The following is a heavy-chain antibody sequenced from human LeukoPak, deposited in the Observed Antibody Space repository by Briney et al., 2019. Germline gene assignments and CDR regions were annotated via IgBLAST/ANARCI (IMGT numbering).Heavy chain of an antibody. CDR2: IYPSGST. D-gene: IGHD3-16*01. Sequence: SETLSLTCTVSGASISSSYWSWIRQPAGKGLEWTGRIYPSGSTNYNPSLKSRVTMSVDTSKNQFSLRLSSVTASDTAGDYCARGPWGASGNAYWGQGTKVTVSS. V-gene: IGHV4-4*07. CDR3: ARGPWGASGNAY. J-gene: IGHJ4*02. CDR1: GASISSSY.